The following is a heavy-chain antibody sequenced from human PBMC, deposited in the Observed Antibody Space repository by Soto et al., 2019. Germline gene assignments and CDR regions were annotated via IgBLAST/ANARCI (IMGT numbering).Heavy chain of an antibody. CDR1: GFTFSSYW. CDR3: ARENRGYSYGYGDYYYGMDF. CDR2: VKEDGSEK. D-gene: IGHD5-18*01. J-gene: IGHJ6*02. Sequence: EVQLVESGGGLVQRGGSLRLSCVASGFTFSSYWMSWVRQAPGKGLEWVANVKEDGSEKYYVDSVKGRFTISRDNARDTLYLQMNSLRAEDTAVYYCARENRGYSYGYGDYYYGMDFWGQGTTVTVSS. V-gene: IGHV3-7*05.